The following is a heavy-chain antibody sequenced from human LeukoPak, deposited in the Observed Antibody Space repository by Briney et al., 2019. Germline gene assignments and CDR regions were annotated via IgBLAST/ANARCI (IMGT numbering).Heavy chain of an antibody. D-gene: IGHD1-26*01. Sequence: GESLKISCAASGFTFSNYGMHWVRQAPGKGLEWVAFIRYDGSNKYYADSVKGRFTISRDNSKNTLCLQMNSLRAEDTAVYYCAKDIDFDYWGQGTLVTVSS. CDR1: GFTFSNYG. V-gene: IGHV3-30*02. CDR2: IRYDGSNK. J-gene: IGHJ4*02. CDR3: AKDIDFDY.